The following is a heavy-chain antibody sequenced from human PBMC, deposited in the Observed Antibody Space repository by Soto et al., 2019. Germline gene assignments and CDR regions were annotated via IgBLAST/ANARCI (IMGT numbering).Heavy chain of an antibody. CDR1: GFTFSSYA. D-gene: IGHD3-3*01. CDR2: ISGSGGST. V-gene: IGHV3-23*01. CDR3: AKDSKALFDFWSGYYYG. Sequence: GGSLRLSCAASGFTFSSYAMSWVRQAPGKGLEWVSAISGSGGSTYYADSVKGRFTISRDNSKNTLYLQMNSLRAEDTAVYYCAKDSKALFDFWSGYYYGWGQGTLVTVSS. J-gene: IGHJ4*02.